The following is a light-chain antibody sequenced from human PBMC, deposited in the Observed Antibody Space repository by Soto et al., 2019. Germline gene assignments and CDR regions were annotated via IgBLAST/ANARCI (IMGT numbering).Light chain of an antibody. CDR2: DGS. J-gene: IGLJ1*01. CDR1: SSDVGSYNL. Sequence: QSVLTQPASMSGSPGQSITISCTGTSSDVGSYNLVSWYQQFPDKATKLIIYDGSERPSGVSDRFAGSTAGNTASLTISGLRAEDEAEYHCASYAPSSAVAYVFGSGTKVTVL. CDR3: ASYAPSSAVAYV. V-gene: IGLV2-23*03.